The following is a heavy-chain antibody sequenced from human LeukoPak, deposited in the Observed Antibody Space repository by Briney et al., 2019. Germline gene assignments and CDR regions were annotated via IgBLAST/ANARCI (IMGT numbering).Heavy chain of an antibody. J-gene: IGHJ4*02. CDR1: GFTFSSYD. V-gene: IGHV3-30*02. Sequence: GGSLRLSCAASGFTFSSYDMHWVRQAPGKGLDWVAFIWYDGSNKHYIDSVKGRFTISRDNSKNTLNLQMNSLRAEDTAVYYCASLPDYWGQGTLVTVSS. CDR3: ASLPDY. CDR2: IWYDGSNK.